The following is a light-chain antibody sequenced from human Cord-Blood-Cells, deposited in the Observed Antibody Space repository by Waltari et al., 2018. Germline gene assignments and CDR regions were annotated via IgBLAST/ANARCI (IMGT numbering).Light chain of an antibody. J-gene: IGLJ1*01. CDR1: RSNIGAGYD. CDR3: QSYDSSLSGFYV. CDR2: VHS. Sequence: QSVLPQPPSVSGAPGQRVTISCTGSRSNIGAGYDVPWYQQLPGTAPKLLSYVHSTRPSGVPDRFCGSKSGTSASLAITGLQPVDEADYYCQSYDSSLSGFYVFGTGTKVTVL. V-gene: IGLV1-40*01.